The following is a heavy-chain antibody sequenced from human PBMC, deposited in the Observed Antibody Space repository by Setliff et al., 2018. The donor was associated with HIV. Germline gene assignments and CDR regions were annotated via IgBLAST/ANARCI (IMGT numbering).Heavy chain of an antibody. CDR2: IYISGTT. CDR1: GGSISTSY. Sequence: SETLSLTCTVSGGSISTSYWNWIRQPPGKGLEWIAYIYISGTTNYNPSLKSRVTISIDMSKNQLSLQLSSVTAADTAVYFCARSYSSSLNPSGWMDVWGKGTTVTVSS. V-gene: IGHV4-4*09. D-gene: IGHD6-13*01. CDR3: ARSYSSSLNPSGWMDV. J-gene: IGHJ6*04.